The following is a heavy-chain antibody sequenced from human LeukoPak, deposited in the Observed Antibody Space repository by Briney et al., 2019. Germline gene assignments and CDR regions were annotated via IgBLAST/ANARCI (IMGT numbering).Heavy chain of an antibody. V-gene: IGHV3-30*19. J-gene: IGHJ4*02. CDR1: GFTFSSYG. Sequence: GGSLRLSCAASGFTFSSYGMHWVRQAPGKGLEWVALISFDGSNKYYADSVKGRFTISRDNSKNTLYLQINSLRAEDTAVYYCARGLNYFDYWGQGTLVTVSS. CDR2: ISFDGSNK. CDR3: ARGLNYFDY.